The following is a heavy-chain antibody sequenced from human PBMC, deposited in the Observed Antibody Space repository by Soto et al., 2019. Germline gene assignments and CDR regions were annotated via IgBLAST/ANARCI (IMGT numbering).Heavy chain of an antibody. J-gene: IGHJ2*01. D-gene: IGHD6-19*01. CDR1: GGTFSKYA. CDR3: AQTLGLAVAGPGRFDL. V-gene: IGHV1-69*12. Sequence: QVQLVQSGAEVKKPGSSVKVSCKASGGTFSKYAISWVRQAPGQGLEWMGGITPFFGTANYAQKFQGRVTVTADESVSTAYMELSKLSSEVTGVYYCAQTLGLAVAGPGRFDLWGRGTLVTVSS. CDR2: ITPFFGTA.